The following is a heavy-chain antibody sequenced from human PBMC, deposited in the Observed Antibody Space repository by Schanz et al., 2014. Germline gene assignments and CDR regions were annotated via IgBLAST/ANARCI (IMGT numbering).Heavy chain of an antibody. V-gene: IGHV3-23*04. CDR3: AKDGPGGSGSYSADGGMDV. CDR2: ISGGGGTT. Sequence: EVHLVESGGGLVQPGGSLRLSCAASGITFSSHSFNWVRQAPGKGLEWVSAISGGGGTTYYTDSVKGRFTISRDKSKSTLYLQRNSRRAEDTAVYYCAKDGPGGSGSYSADGGMDVWGQGTTVTVSS. D-gene: IGHD3-10*01. CDR1: GITFSSHS. J-gene: IGHJ6*02.